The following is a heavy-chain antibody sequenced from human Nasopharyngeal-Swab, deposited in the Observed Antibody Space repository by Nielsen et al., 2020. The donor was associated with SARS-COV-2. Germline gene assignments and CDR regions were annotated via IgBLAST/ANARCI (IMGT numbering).Heavy chain of an antibody. Sequence: ASVKVSCKASGGTFSSYAISWVRQAPGQGLEWMGGIIPIFGTANYAQKFQGRVTITADESTSTAYMELSSLRSEDTAVYYCARDSGDYDILKNWFDPWGQGTLVTVSS. CDR2: IIPIFGTA. V-gene: IGHV1-69*01. CDR1: GGTFSSYA. J-gene: IGHJ5*02. CDR3: ARDSGDYDILKNWFDP. D-gene: IGHD3-9*01.